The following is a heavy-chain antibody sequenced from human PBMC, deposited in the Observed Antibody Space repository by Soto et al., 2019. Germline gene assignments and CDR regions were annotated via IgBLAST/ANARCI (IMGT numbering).Heavy chain of an antibody. CDR1: GYSFTSYW. J-gene: IGHJ6*02. CDR3: ARPRYSSRDYYYGMDV. Sequence: LGESLKISCKGSGYSFTSYWIGWVRQMPGKGLEWMGIIYPGDSDTRYSPSFQGQVTISADKSISTAYLQWSSLKASDTAMYYCARPRYSSRDYYYGMDVWGQGTTVTV. CDR2: IYPGDSDT. V-gene: IGHV5-51*01. D-gene: IGHD6-13*01.